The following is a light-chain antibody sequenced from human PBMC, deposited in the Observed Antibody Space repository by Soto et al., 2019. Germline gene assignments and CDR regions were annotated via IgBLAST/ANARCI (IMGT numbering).Light chain of an antibody. CDR2: DVT. V-gene: IGLV2-11*01. J-gene: IGLJ2*01. CDR3: CSYAGNYTF. CDR1: SNDVGGYDY. Sequence: QSALTQPRSVSGSPGQSVTISCTGTSNDVGGYDYVSWYQQYPGKAPTYILYDVTKRPSGVPDRFSGSKSGNTASLTISGLQADDEADYYCCSYAGNYTFFGGGTKVTV.